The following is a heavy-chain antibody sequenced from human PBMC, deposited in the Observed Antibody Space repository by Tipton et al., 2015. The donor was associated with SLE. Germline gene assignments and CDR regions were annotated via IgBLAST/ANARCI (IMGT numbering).Heavy chain of an antibody. V-gene: IGHV4-59*01. Sequence: TLSLTCTVSGGSISSYYWSWIRQPPGKGLEWIGYIYYSGSTNYNPSLKSRVTISVDTSKNQFSLKLSSVTAADTAVYYCARPPSSPLPYLWVRGNLVTVSS. CDR2: IYYSGST. CDR1: GGSISSYY. J-gene: IGHJ2*01. CDR3: ARPPSSPLPYL. D-gene: IGHD2-2*01.